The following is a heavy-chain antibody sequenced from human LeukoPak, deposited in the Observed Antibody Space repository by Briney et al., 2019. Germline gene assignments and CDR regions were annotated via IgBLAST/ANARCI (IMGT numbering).Heavy chain of an antibody. D-gene: IGHD3-22*01. CDR1: GYTFTGYY. J-gene: IGHJ4*02. V-gene: IGHV1-2*02. CDR3: ARDLNYYDSSGQDGY. Sequence: ASVKVSFKASGYTFTGYYMHWVRQAPGQGLEWMVWINPNSGGTNYAQKFQGRVTMTRDTSISTAYRELSRLRDDDTAVYYCARDLNYYDSSGQDGYWGQGTLATVSS. CDR2: INPNSGGT.